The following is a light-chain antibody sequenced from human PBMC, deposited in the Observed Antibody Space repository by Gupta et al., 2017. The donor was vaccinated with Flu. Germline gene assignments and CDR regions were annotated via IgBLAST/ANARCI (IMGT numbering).Light chain of an antibody. CDR1: TGPVTSGHY. Sequence: QTVVTQEPSLTVSPGGTVTLTCASSTGPVTSGHYPNWFQQKPGQAPRSLIYRTSNKHPWTPARFSGSLLGGKAALTLSGVQSEDEADYYCRLYDGGARVFGTGTKVTVL. CDR3: RLYDGGARV. V-gene: IGLV7-43*01. J-gene: IGLJ1*01. CDR2: RTS.